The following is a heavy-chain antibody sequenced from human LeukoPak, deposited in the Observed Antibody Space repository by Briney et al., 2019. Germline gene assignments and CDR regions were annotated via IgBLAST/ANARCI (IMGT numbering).Heavy chain of an antibody. CDR1: GYSFTSYW. J-gene: IGHJ6*02. D-gene: IGHD2-15*01. V-gene: IGHV5-51*01. CDR3: AASPSGRYCSGGSCAYYYYYGMDV. CDR2: IYPGDSDT. Sequence: GESLKISCKGSGYSFTSYWIGWVRQMPGKGLEWMGIIYPGDSDTRYSPSFQGQVTISADKSISTAYLQWSSLKASDTAMYYCAASPSGRYCSGGSCAYYYYYGMDVWGQGTTVTVSS.